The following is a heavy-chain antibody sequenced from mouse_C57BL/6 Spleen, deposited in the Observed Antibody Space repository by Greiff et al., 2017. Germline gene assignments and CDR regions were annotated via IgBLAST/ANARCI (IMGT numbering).Heavy chain of an antibody. V-gene: IGHV1-81*01. Sequence: QVQLQQSGAELARPGASVKLSCKASGYTFPSYGISWVKQRTGQGLEWIGEIYPRSGNTYYNEKFKGKATLTADKSSSTAYMELRSLTSEDSAVYFCARGSYGSPYFDYWGQGTTLTVSS. CDR2: IYPRSGNT. J-gene: IGHJ2*01. CDR3: ARGSYGSPYFDY. D-gene: IGHD2-10*02. CDR1: GYTFPSYG.